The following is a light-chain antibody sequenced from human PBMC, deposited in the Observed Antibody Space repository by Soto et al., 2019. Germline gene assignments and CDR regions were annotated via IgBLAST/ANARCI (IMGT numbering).Light chain of an antibody. V-gene: IGKV3-20*01. J-gene: IGKJ1*01. CDR3: KQYVTSPRT. CDR2: GAS. CDR1: QSVTNNY. Sequence: EIVLTQSPGTLSLSPGERATLSCRASQSVTNNYLAWYQQKPGQAPSLLIYGASSRATAIPDRFSGSASGTAFTLTISRLDPEAFAVYYCKQYVTSPRTFGQGTKVEIK.